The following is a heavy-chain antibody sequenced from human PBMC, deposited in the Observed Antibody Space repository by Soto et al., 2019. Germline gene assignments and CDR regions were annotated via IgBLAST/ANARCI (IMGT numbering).Heavy chain of an antibody. V-gene: IGHV3-20*04. D-gene: IGHD3-16*01. CDR2: INWIGGST. CDR1: GFAFSNSW. CDR3: ARHGGTPDLYFDY. Sequence: GGSLRLSCAASGFAFSNSWMSWVRQAPGKGLEWVSAINWIGGSTNYADSMKGRFTISRDNAKNSLYLQISSLRAEDTALYYCARHGGTPDLYFDYWGQGTPVTVSS. J-gene: IGHJ4*02.